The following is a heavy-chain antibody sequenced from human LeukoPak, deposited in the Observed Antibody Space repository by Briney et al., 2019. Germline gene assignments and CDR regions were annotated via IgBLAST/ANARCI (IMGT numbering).Heavy chain of an antibody. V-gene: IGHV3-7*03. Sequence: GSLRLSCAASGFTFSDYYMSWIRQAPGKGLEWVANIKQDGSEKYYVDSVKGRFTISRDNAKNSLYLQMNSLRAEDTAVYYCARDLGYYDSSGYLRGAEYFQHWGQGTLVTVSS. J-gene: IGHJ1*01. CDR3: ARDLGYYDSSGYLRGAEYFQH. CDR2: IKQDGSEK. CDR1: GFTFSDYY. D-gene: IGHD3-22*01.